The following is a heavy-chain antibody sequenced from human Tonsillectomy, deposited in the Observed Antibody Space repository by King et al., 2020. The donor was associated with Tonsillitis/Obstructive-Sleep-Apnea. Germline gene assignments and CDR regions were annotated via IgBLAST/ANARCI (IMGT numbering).Heavy chain of an antibody. D-gene: IGHD2-21*01. J-gene: IGHJ6*03. CDR1: GGTFNTYA. CDR3: AGVAYYYYYYMDV. V-gene: IGHV1-69*09. Sequence: QLVQSGAEVKKPGSSVKVSCKTSGGTFNTYAISWVRQAPGQGLEWMGRIIPILRITNYAQKFQGRVTITADKSTSTAYMELSSLRSDDTAVYYCAGVAYYYYYYMDVWGKGTPVTVSS. CDR2: IIPILRIT.